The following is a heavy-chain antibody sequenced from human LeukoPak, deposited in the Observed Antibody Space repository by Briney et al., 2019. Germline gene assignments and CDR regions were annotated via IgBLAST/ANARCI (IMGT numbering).Heavy chain of an antibody. J-gene: IGHJ3*02. V-gene: IGHV1-18*01. CDR3: AASQYCSGGSCRGDDAFDI. D-gene: IGHD2-15*01. CDR1: GYTFTSYG. CDR2: ISAYNGNT. Sequence: ASVKVSCKASGYTFTSYGISWVRQAPGQGLEWMGWISAYNGNTNYAQKLQGRVTMTTDTSTSTAYMELRSLRSDDTAVYYCAASQYCSGGSCRGDDAFDIWGQGTMVTVSS.